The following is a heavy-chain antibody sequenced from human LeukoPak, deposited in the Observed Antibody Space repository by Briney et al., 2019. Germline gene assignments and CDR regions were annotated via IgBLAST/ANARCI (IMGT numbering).Heavy chain of an antibody. CDR1: GASFSGYY. CDR3: AMVREGYSDLFAP. D-gene: IGHD3-3*01. CDR2: TNHSENT. Sequence: KPSETLSLTCAFYGASFSGYYWSWIRQPPGKGLEWIGETNHSENTNYNPSLKSRVTISADTSKNQFSLKLRSVTAADPGVYLCAMVREGYSDLFAPWGQGTLVTVSS. V-gene: IGHV4-34*01. J-gene: IGHJ5*02.